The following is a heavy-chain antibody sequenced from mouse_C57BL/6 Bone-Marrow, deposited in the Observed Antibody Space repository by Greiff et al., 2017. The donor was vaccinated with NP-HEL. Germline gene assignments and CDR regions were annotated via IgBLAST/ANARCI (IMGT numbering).Heavy chain of an antibody. CDR3: ARLFYYAMDY. V-gene: IGHV1-54*01. CDR2: INPGSGGT. Sequence: QVQLKQSGAELVRPGTSVKVSCKASGYAFTNYLIEWVKQRPGQGLEWIGVINPGSGGTNYNEKFKGKATLTADKSSSTAYMQLSSLTSEDSAVYFCARLFYYAMDYWGQGTSVTVSS. J-gene: IGHJ4*01. CDR1: GYAFTNYL.